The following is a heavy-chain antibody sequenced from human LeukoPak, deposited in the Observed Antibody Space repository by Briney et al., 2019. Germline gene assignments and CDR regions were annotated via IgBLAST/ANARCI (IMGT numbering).Heavy chain of an antibody. J-gene: IGHJ3*02. D-gene: IGHD3-22*01. CDR1: GFTFSSYW. CDR2: IKQDGSEK. CDR3: ARGGYYDSTDAFDI. V-gene: IGHV3-7*01. Sequence: GGSLRLSCAASGFTFSSYWMSWVRQAPGKGLEWVANIKQDGSEKYYVDSVKGRFTISRDNAKNSLYLQMNSLRAEDTAVYYCARGGYYDSTDAFDIWGQGTMVTVSS.